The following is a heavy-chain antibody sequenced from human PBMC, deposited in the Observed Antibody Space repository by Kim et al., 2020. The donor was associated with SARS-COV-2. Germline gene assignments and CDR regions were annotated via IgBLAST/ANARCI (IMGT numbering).Heavy chain of an antibody. CDR2: IYYSGST. D-gene: IGHD6-6*01. CDR1: GGSISSYY. CDR3: AGSGVAARQWWFDP. J-gene: IGHJ5*02. V-gene: IGHV4-59*13. Sequence: SETLSLTCTVSGGSISSYYWSWIRQPPGKGLEWIGYIYYSGSTNYNPSLKSRVTISVDTSKNQFSLKLSSVTAADTAVYYCAGSGVAARQWWFDPWGQGTLVTVSS.